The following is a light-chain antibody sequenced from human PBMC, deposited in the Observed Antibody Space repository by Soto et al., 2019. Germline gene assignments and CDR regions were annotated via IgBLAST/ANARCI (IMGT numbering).Light chain of an antibody. CDR3: QQYNDWPLT. CDR2: GAS. V-gene: IGKV3D-15*01. Sequence: EIVLTQSPATLSVSPGERVTLSCRASQSVSDNLAWYQQKPGQAPRLLIYGASIRATDIPARFSGSGSGTEFSLTISSLQSEDFALYYCQQYNDWPLTLGGGTKVDIK. J-gene: IGKJ4*01. CDR1: QSVSDN.